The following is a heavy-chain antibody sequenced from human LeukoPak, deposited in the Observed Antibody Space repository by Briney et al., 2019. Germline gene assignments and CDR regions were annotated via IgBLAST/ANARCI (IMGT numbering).Heavy chain of an antibody. J-gene: IGHJ4*02. Sequence: GASVKVSCKASGFTFINYGISWVRQAPGQGLEWMGWIGIYSGNTNYAQNLQGRVTMTTDTSTSTTYMELRSLRSDDTAVYYCARVDYYGSGSMIYWGQGTLVTVSS. D-gene: IGHD3-10*01. V-gene: IGHV1-18*01. CDR1: GFTFINYG. CDR3: ARVDYYGSGSMIY. CDR2: IGIYSGNT.